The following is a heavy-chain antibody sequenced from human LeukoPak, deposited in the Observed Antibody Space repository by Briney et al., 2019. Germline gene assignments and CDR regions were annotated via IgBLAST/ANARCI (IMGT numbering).Heavy chain of an antibody. J-gene: IGHJ4*02. Sequence: SVKVSCKASGGTFSSYAISWVRQAPGQGLEWMGRIIPILGIANYAQKFQGRVTITADKSTSTAYMELSSLRSEDTAVYYCARGLITMVRGVIYPGLDYWGQGTLVTVSS. D-gene: IGHD3-10*01. CDR2: IIPILGIA. CDR3: ARGLITMVRGVIYPGLDY. CDR1: GGTFSSYA. V-gene: IGHV1-69*04.